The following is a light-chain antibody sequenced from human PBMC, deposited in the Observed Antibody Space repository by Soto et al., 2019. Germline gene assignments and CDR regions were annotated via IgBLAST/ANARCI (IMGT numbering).Light chain of an antibody. V-gene: IGKV1-39*01. CDR3: QQSDRTPPT. CDR2: GAS. J-gene: IGKJ1*01. Sequence: DIQMTQSPSSMSASVGDRATITCRASQSIDNYLHWYQQTPGKAPKLLINGASSLQSGVPSRFSGSGSGTDFTLTISSLQPEDFATYYCQQSDRTPPTFGQGTKVDIK. CDR1: QSIDNY.